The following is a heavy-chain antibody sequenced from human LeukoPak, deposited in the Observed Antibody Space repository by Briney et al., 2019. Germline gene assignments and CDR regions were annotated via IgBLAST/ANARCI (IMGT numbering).Heavy chain of an antibody. V-gene: IGHV4-59*08. J-gene: IGHJ1*01. CDR3: ARQTGYFRY. CDR2: IYYSGST. Sequence: SETLSLTCTVSGVSISSDYWSWIRQPPGKGLEWIGHIYYSGSTNYNPSLKSRVTISVGTSKNQFSLKLNSVTAADTAVYYCARQTGYFRYWGQGTLVAVSS. CDR1: GVSISSDY. D-gene: IGHD3-10*01.